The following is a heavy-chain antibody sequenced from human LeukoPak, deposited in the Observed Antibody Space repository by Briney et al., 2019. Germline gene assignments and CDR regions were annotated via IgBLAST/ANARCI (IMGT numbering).Heavy chain of an antibody. V-gene: IGHV3-7*03. Sequence: GGSLRLSCAASGFTFSSYWMSWVRQAPGKGLEWVANIKQDGSEKYYVDSVKGRFTISRDNAKNSLYLQMNSLRAEDTAAYYCARDQDYSYFDYWGQGTLVTVSS. CDR2: IKQDGSEK. CDR1: GFTFSSYW. D-gene: IGHD2-15*01. J-gene: IGHJ4*02. CDR3: ARDQDYSYFDY.